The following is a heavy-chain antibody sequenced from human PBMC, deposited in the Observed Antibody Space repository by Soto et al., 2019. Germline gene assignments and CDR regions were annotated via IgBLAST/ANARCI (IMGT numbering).Heavy chain of an antibody. CDR3: ARNRYGGYDFDY. V-gene: IGHV1-58*02. D-gene: IGHD5-12*01. CDR2: IVVGSGNT. CDR1: GFTFTSSA. J-gene: IGHJ4*02. Sequence: SVKVSCKASGFTFTSSAMQWVRQARGQRLEWIGWIVVGSGNTNYAQKFQERVTITRDMSTSTAYMELSSLRSEDTAVYYCARNRYGGYDFDYWGQGTLVTVSA.